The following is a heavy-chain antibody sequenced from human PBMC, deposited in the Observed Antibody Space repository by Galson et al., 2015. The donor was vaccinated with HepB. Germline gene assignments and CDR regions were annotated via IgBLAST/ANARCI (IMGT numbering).Heavy chain of an antibody. Sequence: SLRLSCAASGFTFSSYWMSWVRRAPGKGLEWVANIKQDGSEKYYVDSVKGRFTISRDNAKNSLYLQMNSLRAEDTAVYYCASPGEDGSGSYYDFDYWGQGTLVTVSS. CDR1: GFTFSSYW. CDR2: IKQDGSEK. V-gene: IGHV3-7*03. D-gene: IGHD3-10*01. J-gene: IGHJ4*02. CDR3: ASPGEDGSGSYYDFDY.